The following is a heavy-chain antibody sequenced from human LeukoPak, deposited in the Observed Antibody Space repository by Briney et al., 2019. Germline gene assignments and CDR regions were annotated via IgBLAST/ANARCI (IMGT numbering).Heavy chain of an antibody. Sequence: GGSLRLSCAPSGFTFSRYWMNWVRQAPGKGLEWVANIKEDGSEKNYVDSVKGRFTISRDNAKNSLYLQMNSLRAEDTAVYYCARGGSSWGDYWGQGTLVTVSS. D-gene: IGHD6-13*01. CDR3: ARGGSSWGDY. CDR2: IKEDGSEK. J-gene: IGHJ4*02. CDR1: GFTFSRYW. V-gene: IGHV3-7*03.